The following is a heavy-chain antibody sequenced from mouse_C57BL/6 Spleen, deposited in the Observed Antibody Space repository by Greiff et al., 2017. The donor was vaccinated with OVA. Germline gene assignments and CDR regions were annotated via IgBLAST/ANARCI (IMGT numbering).Heavy chain of an antibody. Sequence: EVKLVESGGGLVKPGGSLKLSCAASGFTFSDYGMHWVRQAPEKGLEWVAYISSGSSTIYYADTVKGRFTISRDNAKNTLFLQMTSLRSEDTAMYYCAGGYGSIPFDYWGQGTTLTVSS. J-gene: IGHJ2*01. CDR3: AGGYGSIPFDY. CDR2: ISSGSSTI. D-gene: IGHD1-1*01. CDR1: GFTFSDYG. V-gene: IGHV5-17*01.